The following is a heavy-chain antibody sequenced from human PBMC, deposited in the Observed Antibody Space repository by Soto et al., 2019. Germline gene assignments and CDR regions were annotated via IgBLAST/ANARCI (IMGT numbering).Heavy chain of an antibody. D-gene: IGHD2-2*02. J-gene: IGHJ4*02. V-gene: IGHV3-21*01. CDR1: GFTFSSYS. CDR3: ASDFVVVPAAIRDY. Sequence: GGSLRLSCAASGFTFSSYSMNWVRQAPGKGLEWVSSISSSSSYIYYADSVKGRFTISRDNAKNSLYLQMNSLRAEDTAVYYCASDFVVVPAAIRDYWGQGTLVTVSS. CDR2: ISSSSSYI.